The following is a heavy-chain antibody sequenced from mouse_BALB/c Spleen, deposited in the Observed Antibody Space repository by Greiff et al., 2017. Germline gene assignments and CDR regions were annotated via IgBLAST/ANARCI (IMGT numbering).Heavy chain of an antibody. V-gene: IGHV14-3*02. CDR3: APITTVGGDR. CDR1: GFNIKDTY. J-gene: IGHJ2*01. Sequence: VQLQQSGAELVKPGASVKLSCTASGFNIKDTYMHWVKQRPEQGLEWIGRIDPANGNTKYDPKIQGKATITADTSSNTAYLQLSSLTSEDTAGYSCAPITTVGGDRWGQGTTLTVSS. D-gene: IGHD1-1*01. CDR2: IDPANGNT.